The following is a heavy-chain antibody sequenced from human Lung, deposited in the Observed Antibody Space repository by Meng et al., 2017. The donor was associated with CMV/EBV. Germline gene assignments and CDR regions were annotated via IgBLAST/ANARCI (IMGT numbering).Heavy chain of an antibody. CDR2: IHHSGSA. Sequence: QGQLQESGPGLVEPSQTLSLTCTASGGSMSSGNYYWSWIRQSPGKGLEWIGYIHHSGSAYYNPSLKSRVSISVDTSKNQFSLNLNSMTAADTAVYYCASFDHIPRRNYFDYWGQGTLVTVSS. CDR3: ASFDHIPRRNYFDY. V-gene: IGHV4-30-4*01. CDR1: GGSMSSGNYY. D-gene: IGHD2-21*01. J-gene: IGHJ4*02.